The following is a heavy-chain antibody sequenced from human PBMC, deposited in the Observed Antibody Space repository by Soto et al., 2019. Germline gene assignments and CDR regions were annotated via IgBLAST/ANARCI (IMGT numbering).Heavy chain of an antibody. CDR3: TRGGVGYSKVPVPYGMDV. D-gene: IGHD4-4*01. CDR2: IGTAGDT. V-gene: IGHV3-13*01. J-gene: IGHJ6*02. Sequence: GGSLRLSCAASGFTFSSYDMHWVRQATGKSLEWVSAIGTAGDTYYPGSVKGRFTISRENAKNSLYLQMNSLRAGDTAVYYCTRGGVGYSKVPVPYGMDVWGQGTTVTVSS. CDR1: GFTFSSYD.